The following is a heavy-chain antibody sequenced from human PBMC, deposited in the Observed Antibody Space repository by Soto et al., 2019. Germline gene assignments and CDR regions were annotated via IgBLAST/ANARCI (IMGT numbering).Heavy chain of an antibody. V-gene: IGHV3-15*01. CDR3: TTGRTY. CDR1: GFTFSNAW. Sequence: EVQLVESGGGLVKPGGSLRLSCAVSGFTFSNAWMSWVRQAPGKGLEWVGRIKSKIDGGTTDYAAPVKGRFTISRDDSKNTLYLQMNSLEMEDTAVYYCTTGRTYWGQGTLITVSS. CDR2: IKSKIDGGTT. J-gene: IGHJ4*02.